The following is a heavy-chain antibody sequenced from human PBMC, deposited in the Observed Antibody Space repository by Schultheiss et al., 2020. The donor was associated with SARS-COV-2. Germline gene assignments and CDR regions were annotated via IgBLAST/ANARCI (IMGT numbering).Heavy chain of an antibody. V-gene: IGHV3-48*01. J-gene: IGHJ6*02. D-gene: IGHD3-3*01. CDR1: GFTFSSYA. CDR3: ARESLTYYDFLLSYYYYYGMDV. CDR2: ISSSGSTI. Sequence: GGSLRLSCAASGFTFSSYAMSWVRQAPGKGLEWVSYISSSGSTIYYADSVKGRFTISRDNSKNTLYLQMNSLRAEDTAVYYCARESLTYYDFLLSYYYYYGMDVWGQGTTVTVSS.